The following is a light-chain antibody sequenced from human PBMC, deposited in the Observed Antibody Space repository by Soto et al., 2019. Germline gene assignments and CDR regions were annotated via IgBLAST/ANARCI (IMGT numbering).Light chain of an antibody. V-gene: IGKV3-20*01. CDR1: QSIRSNY. CDR2: GAF. Sequence: EIVLTRSPGSLSLSPGERATLSCRASQSIRSNYLAWYQQKPGQAPRFLIYGAFSRATGIPDRFSGSGSGTDFTLTISSLQPEDFATYYCQQSYSTPPTFGQGTKVDIK. CDR3: QQSYSTPPT. J-gene: IGKJ1*01.